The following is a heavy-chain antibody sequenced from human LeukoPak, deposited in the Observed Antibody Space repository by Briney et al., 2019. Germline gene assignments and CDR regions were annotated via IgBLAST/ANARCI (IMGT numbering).Heavy chain of an antibody. V-gene: IGHV3-23*01. D-gene: IGHD3-10*01. CDR3: ARGKQDFDY. CDR2: ISGSGGST. CDR1: GFTFSSYA. J-gene: IGHJ4*02. Sequence: GGSLRLSCAASGFTFSSYAMSWVRQAPGKGLEWVSAISGSGGSTYYADSVQGRFTISRDNAKNTLYLQMNSLRAEDMAVYYCARGKQDFDYWGQGTLVTVSS.